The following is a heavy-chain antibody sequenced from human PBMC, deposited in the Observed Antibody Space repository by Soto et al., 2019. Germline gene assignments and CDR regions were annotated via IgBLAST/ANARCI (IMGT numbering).Heavy chain of an antibody. CDR3: ARDQGTYYYFWSGYYPAY. Sequence: GGSLRLSXAASGFTFSSYAMYWVRQAPGKGLEWVAVISYDGSNKYYADSVKGRFTISRDNSKNTLYLQMNSLRAEDTAVYYCARDQGTYYYFWSGYYPAYWGQGTLVTVSS. V-gene: IGHV3-30-3*01. J-gene: IGHJ4*02. D-gene: IGHD3-3*01. CDR1: GFTFSSYA. CDR2: ISYDGSNK.